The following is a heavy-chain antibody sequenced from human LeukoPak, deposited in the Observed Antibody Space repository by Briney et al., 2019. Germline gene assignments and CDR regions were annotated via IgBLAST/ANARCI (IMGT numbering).Heavy chain of an antibody. CDR1: GGSISSYY. J-gene: IGHJ6*03. D-gene: IGHD2-2*01. Sequence: SETLSLTCTVSGGSISSYYWSWIRQPAGKGLEWIGRIHTSGSSEYNPSLKSRVTMSLDTSKNQFSLKLNSVTAADTAVYYCAREGSTTYYYMDVWAKGTTVTVSS. CDR2: IHTSGSS. CDR3: AREGSTTYYYMDV. V-gene: IGHV4-4*07.